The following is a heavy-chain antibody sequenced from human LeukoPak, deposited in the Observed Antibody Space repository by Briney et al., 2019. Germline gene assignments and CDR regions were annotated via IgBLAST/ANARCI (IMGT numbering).Heavy chain of an antibody. V-gene: IGHV3-11*01. CDR1: GFTFSDYY. CDR3: ARDPGQVVAANYYFDY. J-gene: IGHJ4*02. CDR2: ICSSGSTI. Sequence: GESLRLSCAASGFTFSDYYMSWIRQAPGKGQELVSYICSSGSTIYYADSVKSRFPFSRDNAKNSMYLQMNSLRAEDTAVYYCARDPGQVVAANYYFDYWGQGTLVTVSS. D-gene: IGHD2-15*01.